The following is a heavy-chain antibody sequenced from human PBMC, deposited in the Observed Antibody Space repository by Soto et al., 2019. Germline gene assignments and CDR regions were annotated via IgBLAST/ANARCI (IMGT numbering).Heavy chain of an antibody. J-gene: IGHJ3*02. V-gene: IGHV6-1*01. CDR2: TYYRSKWYN. D-gene: IGHD6-6*01. CDR3: GSSIADDAFGI. Sequence: SQTLSLTCAIPGASVSSNSAAWNSIRQSPARGRELLGRTYYRSKWYNDYAVSVKSRITINPDTSKNQFSLQLNSVTPEDTAAYYCGSSIADDAFGIWDQGPRCTVAS. CDR1: GASVSSNSAA.